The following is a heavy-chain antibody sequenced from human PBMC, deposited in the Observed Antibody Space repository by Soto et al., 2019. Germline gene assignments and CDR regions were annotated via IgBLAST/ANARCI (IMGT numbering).Heavy chain of an antibody. CDR3: AKFVVLWFGELFPNDAFDI. CDR2: ISGSGGST. V-gene: IGHV3-23*01. CDR1: GFTFSSYA. Sequence: EVQLLESGGGLVQPGGSLRLSCAASGFTFSSYAMSWVRQAPGKGLEWVSAISGSGGSTYYADSVKGRFTISRDNSKNTLYLQMNSLRAEDTAVYYCAKFVVLWFGELFPNDAFDIWGQGTMVTFSS. J-gene: IGHJ3*02. D-gene: IGHD3-10*01.